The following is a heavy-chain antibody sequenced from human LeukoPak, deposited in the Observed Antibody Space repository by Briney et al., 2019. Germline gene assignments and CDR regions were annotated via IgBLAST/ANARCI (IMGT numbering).Heavy chain of an antibody. D-gene: IGHD3-3*01. V-gene: IGHV1-18*01. J-gene: IGHJ4*02. CDR2: ISAYNGNT. Sequence: ASVTVSCKASGYTFTSYDITWVRQAPGQGLEWMGWISAYNGNTNYAQKFQGRVIMTTDTSTSTAYMELRSLRSDDTAVYYCARAQRWSGSDYWGQGTLVTVSS. CDR3: ARAQRWSGSDY. CDR1: GYTFTSYD.